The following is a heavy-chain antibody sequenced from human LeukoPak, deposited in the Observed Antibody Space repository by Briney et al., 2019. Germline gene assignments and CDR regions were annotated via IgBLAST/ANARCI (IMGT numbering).Heavy chain of an antibody. J-gene: IGHJ5*02. CDR2: IYYSGST. CDR3: ARHVPTPPVGWFDP. Sequence: SETLSLTCTLSGGSIISSNHYWAWIRQPPGKGLESIGIIYYSGSTYYNPSLKSRVTISVDTSKNQFSLKLSSVTAADTAVYYCARHVPTPPVGWFDPWGQGTLVTVSS. D-gene: IGHD3-10*01. CDR1: GGSIISSNHY. V-gene: IGHV4-39*01.